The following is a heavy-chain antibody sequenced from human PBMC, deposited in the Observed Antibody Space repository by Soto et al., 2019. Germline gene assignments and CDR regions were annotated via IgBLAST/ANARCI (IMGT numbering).Heavy chain of an antibody. CDR3: AKSGSSGWYGWFDP. CDR1: GFSLRTSGVG. J-gene: IGHJ5*02. CDR2: IYWNDDK. V-gene: IGHV2-5*01. Sequence: SGPTLVNPTQTLTLTCIFSGFSLRTSGVGVGWIRQPPGKALEGLGFIYWNDDKRYSPSLKSRLTITKDNSKNQVVLTMKNMEPVDTATYYCAKSGSSGWYGWFDPWGQGTLVTVSS. D-gene: IGHD6-19*01.